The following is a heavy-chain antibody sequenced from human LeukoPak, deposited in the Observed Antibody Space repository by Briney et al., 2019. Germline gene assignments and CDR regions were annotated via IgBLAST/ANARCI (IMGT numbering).Heavy chain of an antibody. Sequence: GGSLRLSCAASGFTFSDYGMHWVRQAPGKGLEWVAVISYDGSKKYYAESVKGRITLSRDNSNNTLYLHMNSLRPEDKALYYCAAALTGPTGLDYWGQGTLVTVSS. J-gene: IGHJ4*02. V-gene: IGHV3-30*03. D-gene: IGHD1-14*01. CDR1: GFTFSDYG. CDR2: ISYDGSKK. CDR3: AAALTGPTGLDY.